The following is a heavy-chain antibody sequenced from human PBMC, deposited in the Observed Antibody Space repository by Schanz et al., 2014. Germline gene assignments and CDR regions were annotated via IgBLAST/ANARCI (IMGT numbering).Heavy chain of an antibody. CDR2: IRYDGSNQ. Sequence: VQLVESGGGVVQPGGSLRLSCAASGFTFTNLGMHWVRRAPGKGLEWVAFIRYDGSNQYYADSVKGRFTISRDTSKNTLYLQMSSLRAEDTALYFCAKDRRDNYGSGTFYFEHWGQGTLVTVSS. J-gene: IGHJ4*02. CDR3: AKDRRDNYGSGTFYFEH. V-gene: IGHV3-30*02. CDR1: GFTFTNLG. D-gene: IGHD3-10*01.